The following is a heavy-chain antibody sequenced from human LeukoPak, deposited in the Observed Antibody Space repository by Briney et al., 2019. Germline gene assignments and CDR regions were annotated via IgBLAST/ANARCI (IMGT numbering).Heavy chain of an antibody. Sequence: PGGSLRLSCAPSRSSFRTYNMNSVRQAPGKGLEWVSSITMSSTYIYYADSVKGRFTISRDNAKNSVFLQMNSLRAEDTAVYYCARVFRDYYFDSWGQGTLVTVSS. CDR3: ARVFRDYYFDS. D-gene: IGHD3-10*02. V-gene: IGHV3-21*01. CDR2: ITMSSTYI. J-gene: IGHJ4*02. CDR1: RSSFRTYN.